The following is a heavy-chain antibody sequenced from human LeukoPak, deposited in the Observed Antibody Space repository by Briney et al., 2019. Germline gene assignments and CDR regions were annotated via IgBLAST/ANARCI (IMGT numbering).Heavy chain of an antibody. J-gene: IGHJ4*02. D-gene: IGHD3-22*01. Sequence: GGSLRLSCAASGFTFDDYAMHWVRQAPGKGLEWVSLISGDGGSTFYADSVKGRFTISRDNSKNTLYLQMNSPRAEDTAVYYCARVDSSFDYWGQGTLVTVSS. CDR3: ARVDSSFDY. CDR1: GFTFDDYA. V-gene: IGHV3-43*02. CDR2: ISGDGGST.